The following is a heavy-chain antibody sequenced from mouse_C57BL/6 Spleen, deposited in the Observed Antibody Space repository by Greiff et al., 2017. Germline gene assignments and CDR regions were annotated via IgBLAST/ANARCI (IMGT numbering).Heavy chain of an antibody. CDR2: IYPGDGDT. CDR1: GYAFSSYW. D-gene: IGHD1-1*01. Sequence: QVQLQQSGAELVKPGASVKISCKASGYAFSSYWMNWVKQRPGKGLEWIGQIYPGDGDTNYNGKFKGKATLTADKSSSTAYMQLSSLTSEDSAVYFCARSYYYGSSPLYFDYWGQGTTLTVSS. J-gene: IGHJ2*01. V-gene: IGHV1-80*01. CDR3: ARSYYYGSSPLYFDY.